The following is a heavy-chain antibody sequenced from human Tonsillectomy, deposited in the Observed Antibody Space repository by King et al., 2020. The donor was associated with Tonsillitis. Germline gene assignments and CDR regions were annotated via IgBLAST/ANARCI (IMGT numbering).Heavy chain of an antibody. CDR2: IWYDGSNK. V-gene: IGHV3-33*01. D-gene: IGHD2-15*01. Sequence: VQLVESGGGVVQPGRSLRLSCAASGFTFSSYGMHWVRQAPGKGLEWAAVIWYDGSNKYYADSVKGRFTISRDNSKKPLYLQMNSLRAEDTAVYYCAREWSRCSGGSCYSEGYFDLWGRGTLVTVSS. CDR3: AREWSRCSGGSCYSEGYFDL. J-gene: IGHJ2*01. CDR1: GFTFSSYG.